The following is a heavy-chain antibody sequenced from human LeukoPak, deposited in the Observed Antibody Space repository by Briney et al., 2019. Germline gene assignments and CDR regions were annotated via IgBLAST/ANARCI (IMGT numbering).Heavy chain of an antibody. CDR3: AKGGSYTIDY. V-gene: IGHV3-74*01. J-gene: IGHJ4*02. Sequence: GGSLRLSCAASGFSVSGNYMSWVRQAPGKGLEWVSRINSDGGSTSYADSVKGRFTISRDNAKNTLHLQMHSLTVEDTAVYYCAKGGSYTIDYWGQGILVSVSS. CDR2: INSDGGST. CDR1: GFSVSGNY. D-gene: IGHD1-26*01.